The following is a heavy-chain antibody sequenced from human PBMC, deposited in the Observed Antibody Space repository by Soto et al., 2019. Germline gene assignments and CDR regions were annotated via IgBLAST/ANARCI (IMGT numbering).Heavy chain of an antibody. Sequence: SETLSLTCTVSGGSISSSSYYWGWIRQPPGKGLEWIGSIYYSGSTYYNPSLKSRVTISVDTSKNQFSLKLSSVTAADTAVYYCARTYSSGWYEIYYYYGMDVWGQGTTVTVSS. J-gene: IGHJ6*02. CDR1: GGSISSSSYY. V-gene: IGHV4-39*01. CDR2: IYYSGST. CDR3: ARTYSSGWYEIYYYYGMDV. D-gene: IGHD6-19*01.